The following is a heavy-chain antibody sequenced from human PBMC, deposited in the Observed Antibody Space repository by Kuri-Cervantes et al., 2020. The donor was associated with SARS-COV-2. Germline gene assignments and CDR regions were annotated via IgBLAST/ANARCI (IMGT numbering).Heavy chain of an antibody. J-gene: IGHJ5*02. V-gene: IGHV4-59*08. Sequence: SETLSLTCTVSNGSISNYYWSWIRQPPGKALEWIGYIYYSGSTNYNPSLKSRVTISVDTSKNQFSLKLSSVTAADTAVYYCARLSPIGMVRGVAFDPWGQGTLVTVSS. CDR2: IYYSGST. CDR1: NGSISNYY. CDR3: ARLSPIGMVRGVAFDP. D-gene: IGHD3-10*01.